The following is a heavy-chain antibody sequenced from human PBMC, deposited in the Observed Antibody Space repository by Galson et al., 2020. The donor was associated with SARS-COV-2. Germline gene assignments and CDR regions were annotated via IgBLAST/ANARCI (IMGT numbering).Heavy chain of an antibody. V-gene: IGHV1-69*02. D-gene: IGHD3-22*01. CDR3: ASSPSSGYYYFPDPDYYYGMDV. J-gene: IGHJ6*02. Sequence: SVKVSCKASGGTFSSYTISWVRQAPGQGMEWMGRTFPILGIANYAQKFQGRVTITADKSTSTAYMELSSLRSEDTAVYYCASSPSSGYYYFPDPDYYYGMDVWGQGTTVTVSS. CDR1: GGTFSSYT. CDR2: TFPILGIA.